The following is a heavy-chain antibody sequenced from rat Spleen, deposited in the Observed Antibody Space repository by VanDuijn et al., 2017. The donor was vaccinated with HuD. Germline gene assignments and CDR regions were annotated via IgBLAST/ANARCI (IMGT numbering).Heavy chain of an antibody. V-gene: IGHV5S23*01. CDR3: TTRGPWFAY. Sequence: EVQLVESGGGLVQPGRSLKLSCAASGFTFSNYGMAWVRQAPGKGLEWISSINPDGGSTYYPDSVKGRFTISRDNAENTVYLQMNNLRSEDTATYYCTTRGPWFAYWGQGTLVTVSS. CDR2: INPDGGST. CDR1: GFTFSNYG. J-gene: IGHJ3*01.